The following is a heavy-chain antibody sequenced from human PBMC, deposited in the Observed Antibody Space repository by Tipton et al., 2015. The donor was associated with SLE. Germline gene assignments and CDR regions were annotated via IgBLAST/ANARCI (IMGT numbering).Heavy chain of an antibody. D-gene: IGHD1-26*01. J-gene: IGHJ5*02. CDR3: AKDRMSASYYYFDL. CDR2: ISYNSGTM. V-gene: IGHV3-9*01. CDR1: GFTISDYR. Sequence: SLRLSCVASGFTISDYRMHWVRQAPGKGLEWVSGISYNSGTMGYADSVKGRFIISRDNAKRTLYLQMNSLRPEDTAFYHCAKDRMSASYYYFDLWGQGTLVTVSS.